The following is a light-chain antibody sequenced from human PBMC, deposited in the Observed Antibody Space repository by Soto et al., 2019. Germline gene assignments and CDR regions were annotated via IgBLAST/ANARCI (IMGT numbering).Light chain of an antibody. CDR2: GAS. J-gene: IGKJ4*01. CDR3: QQYNNWPLT. V-gene: IGKV3-15*01. Sequence: EIVLTQSPATLSLSPGERATLSCRASQSVSSNLAWYQQKPGQGPRLLIYGASTRATGIPARFSGSGSGTEFTLTISSLQSEDFAVYSCQQYNNWPLTFGGGTKVDIK. CDR1: QSVSSN.